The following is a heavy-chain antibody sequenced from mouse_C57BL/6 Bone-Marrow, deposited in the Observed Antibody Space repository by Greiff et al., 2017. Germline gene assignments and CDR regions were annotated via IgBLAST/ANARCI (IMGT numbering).Heavy chain of an antibody. J-gene: IGHJ2*01. CDR2: IYPSDSET. D-gene: IGHD2-2*01. CDR1: GYTFTSYW. V-gene: IGHV1-61*01. CDR3: ARWGGYDGY. Sequence: QVQLQQPGAELVRPGSSVKLSCKASGYTFTSYWMAWVKQRPGQGLEWIGNIYPSDSETHYNQKFKDKATLTVDKSSSTAYMQLSSLTSEDSAVYYCARWGGYDGYWGQGTTLTVSS.